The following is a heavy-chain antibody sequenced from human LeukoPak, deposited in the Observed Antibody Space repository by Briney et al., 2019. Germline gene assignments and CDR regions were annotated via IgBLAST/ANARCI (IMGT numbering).Heavy chain of an antibody. D-gene: IGHD4-11*01. CDR2: INPNSGGT. J-gene: IGHJ4*02. Sequence: ASVKVSCKASGYTFTAYYMHWVRQAPGQGLEWMGRINPNSGGTNYAQRFQGRVTMTRDTSINTAYMELTSLRFDDAAVYYCARNDYKDYRGQGTLVTVSS. CDR1: GYTFTAYY. CDR3: ARNDYKDY. V-gene: IGHV1-2*06.